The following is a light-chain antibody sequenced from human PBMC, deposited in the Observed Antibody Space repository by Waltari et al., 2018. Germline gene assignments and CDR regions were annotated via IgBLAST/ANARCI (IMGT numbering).Light chain of an antibody. CDR1: QRVSSN. J-gene: IGKJ1*01. CDR2: GAS. CDR3: QQYNNWPPWT. Sequence: EIVMTQSPATLSVSPGERATLSCRASQRVSSNLAWYQPKPGQAPRLLIYGASTRATGIPARFSGSGSGTEFTLTIRSLQSEDFAVYYCQQYNNWPPWTFGQGTKVEIK. V-gene: IGKV3-15*01.